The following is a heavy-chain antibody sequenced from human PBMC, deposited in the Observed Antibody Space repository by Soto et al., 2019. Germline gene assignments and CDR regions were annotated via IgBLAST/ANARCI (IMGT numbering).Heavy chain of an antibody. D-gene: IGHD6-19*01. CDR2: SSGSGAGT. V-gene: IGHV3-23*01. CDR3: AKEALTVAGNNFDS. CDR1: GFTFTTYA. Sequence: EIELLESGGGLVQPGGSLRLSCAASGFTFTTYAMGWVRQAPGKGLEWVSSSSGSGAGTFYADSVKGRFTISRDNAKKMVYLQMTGLRADDTAVYYCAKEALTVAGNNFDSWGQGTLVTVSS. J-gene: IGHJ4*02.